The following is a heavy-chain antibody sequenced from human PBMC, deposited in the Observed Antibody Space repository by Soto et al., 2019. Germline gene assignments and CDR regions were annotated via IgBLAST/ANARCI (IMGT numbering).Heavy chain of an antibody. CDR1: GYTFTSYV. D-gene: IGHD2-21*01. Sequence: QVQLVQSGAEVKKPGASVKVSCKASGYTFTSYVISWVRQAPGQGLEWMGWINGYNGNTNYAQKLQGRVTMTTDTSTSTAYMELRDLRSDDTAVYYCARLAGLNYYHYYSMDVLGKGTTVTVSS. J-gene: IGHJ6*03. CDR2: INGYNGNT. CDR3: ARLAGLNYYHYYSMDV. V-gene: IGHV1-18*01.